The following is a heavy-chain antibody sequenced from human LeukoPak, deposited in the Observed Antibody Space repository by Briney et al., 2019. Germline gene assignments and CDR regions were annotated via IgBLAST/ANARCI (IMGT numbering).Heavy chain of an antibody. D-gene: IGHD3-3*01. CDR2: IHPSGST. CDR1: GGSFSGYY. Sequence: PSETLSLTCAVYGGSFSGYYWSWYRQPPGKGLEWIGEIHPSGSTNYNPSLKSRVIISIDTSKNQFPLKVSSVTAADTAVYYCARGHDQAKSLHWAQGTLATVSS. CDR3: ARGHDQAKSLH. V-gene: IGHV4-34*01. J-gene: IGHJ1*01.